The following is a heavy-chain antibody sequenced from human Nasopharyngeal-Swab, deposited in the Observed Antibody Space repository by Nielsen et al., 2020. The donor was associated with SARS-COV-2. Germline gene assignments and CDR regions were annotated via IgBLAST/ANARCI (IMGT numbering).Heavy chain of an antibody. CDR2: IIPIFGTA. J-gene: IGHJ4*02. CDR3: ARGVDSVAGDY. D-gene: IGHD6-19*01. V-gene: IGHV1-69*05. Sequence: WVRQAPGQGLEWMGGIIPIFGTANYAQKFQGRVTITRDTSASTAYMELSSLRSEDTAVYYCARGVDSVAGDYWGQGTLVTVSS.